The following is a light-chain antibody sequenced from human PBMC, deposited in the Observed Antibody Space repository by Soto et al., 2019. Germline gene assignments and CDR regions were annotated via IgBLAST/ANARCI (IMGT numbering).Light chain of an antibody. CDR3: MQGTHWPPYT. V-gene: IGKV2-30*02. CDR2: KVS. Sequence: DVVMTQSPLSLPVTLGQPASISCRSSQSLVHSDGNTYLNWLHQRPGQSPRRLLYKVSNRDSGVPDRFSGSGSDTDFTLKISGVEAEDVGVYYCMQGTHWPPYTFGQGTKLEIK. J-gene: IGKJ2*01. CDR1: QSLVHSDGNTY.